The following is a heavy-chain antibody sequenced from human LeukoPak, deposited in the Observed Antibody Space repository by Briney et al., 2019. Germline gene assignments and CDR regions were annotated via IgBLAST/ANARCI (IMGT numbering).Heavy chain of an antibody. D-gene: IGHD3-22*01. V-gene: IGHV3-48*01. Sequence: GGSLRLSCAASGFTFSTYSMNWVRQAPGKGLEWVSYISSSSSTIYYADSVKGRFTISRDDAKNSLYLQMNSLRAEDTAVYYCARGSTYYDSSGQVPFDYWGQGTLVTVSS. CDR3: ARGSTYYDSSGQVPFDY. J-gene: IGHJ4*02. CDR1: GFTFSTYS. CDR2: ISSSSSTI.